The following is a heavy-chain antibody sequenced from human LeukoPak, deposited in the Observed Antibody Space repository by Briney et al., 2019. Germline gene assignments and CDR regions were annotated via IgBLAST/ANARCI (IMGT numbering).Heavy chain of an antibody. CDR1: GFTFSNYG. CDR3: ARDFIGGVLLARFIAAAGIDY. J-gene: IGHJ4*02. CDR2: ISYDGSNK. V-gene: IGHV3-30*03. D-gene: IGHD6-13*01. Sequence: VGLLRLSCAATGFTFSNYGMHWVRQAPGKGLEWVAVISYDGSNKYYADSVKGRFTISRDNSKNTLYLQMNSLRAEDTAVYYCARDFIGGVLLARFIAAAGIDYWGQGTLVTVSS.